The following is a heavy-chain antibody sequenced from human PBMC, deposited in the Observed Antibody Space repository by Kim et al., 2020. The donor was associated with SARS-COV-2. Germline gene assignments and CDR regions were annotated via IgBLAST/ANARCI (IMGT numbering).Heavy chain of an antibody. CDR2: INAGNGNT. J-gene: IGHJ4*02. Sequence: ASVKVSCKASGYTFTSYAMHWVRQAPGQRLEWMGWINAGNGNTKYSQKFQGRVTITRDTSASTAYMELSSLRSEDTAVYYCARGPNKSWLWGPFDYLGQGTLVTVSS. CDR3: ARGPNKSWLWGPFDY. V-gene: IGHV1-3*01. CDR1: GYTFTSYA. D-gene: IGHD3-9*01.